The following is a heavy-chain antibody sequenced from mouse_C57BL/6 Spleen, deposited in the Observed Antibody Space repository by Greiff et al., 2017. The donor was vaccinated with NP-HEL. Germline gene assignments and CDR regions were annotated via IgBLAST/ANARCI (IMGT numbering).Heavy chain of an antibody. V-gene: IGHV1-26*01. Sequence: VQLQQSGPELVKPGASVKISCKASGYTFTDYYMNWVKQSHGKSLEWIGDINPNNGGTSYNQKFKGKATLTVDKSSSTAYMELRSLTSEDSAVYYGARNYYGRSLAYWGQGTLVTVSA. CDR2: INPNNGGT. CDR3: ARNYYGRSLAY. D-gene: IGHD1-1*01. J-gene: IGHJ3*01. CDR1: GYTFTDYY.